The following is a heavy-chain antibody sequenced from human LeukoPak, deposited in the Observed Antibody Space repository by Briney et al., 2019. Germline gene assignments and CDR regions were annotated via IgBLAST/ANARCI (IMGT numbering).Heavy chain of an antibody. D-gene: IGHD2-15*01. V-gene: IGHV3-23*01. J-gene: IGHJ5*02. CDR3: AKAQVVVAATPYWFDP. CDR1: GFKFSDHY. Sequence: GGSQRLSCAASGFKFSDHYIDWVRQAPGKGLEWVSAISGSGGSTYYADSVKGRFTISRDNSKNTLYLQMNSLRAEDTAVYYCAKAQVVVAATPYWFDPWGQGTLVTVSS. CDR2: ISGSGGST.